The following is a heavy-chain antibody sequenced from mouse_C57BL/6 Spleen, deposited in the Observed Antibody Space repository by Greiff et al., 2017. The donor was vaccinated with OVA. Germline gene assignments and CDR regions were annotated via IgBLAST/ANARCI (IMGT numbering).Heavy chain of an antibody. D-gene: IGHD2-3*01. J-gene: IGHJ4*01. Sequence: QVQLQQSGAELVKPGASVKLSCKASGYTFTSYWMHWVKQRPGRGLEWIGRIDPNSGGTKYNEKFKSKATLTVDKPSSTAYMQLSSLTSEDSAVYYCARSKGIYDGYYGFYAMDYWGQGTSVTVSS. CDR3: ARSKGIYDGYYGFYAMDY. V-gene: IGHV1-72*01. CDR1: GYTFTSYW. CDR2: IDPNSGGT.